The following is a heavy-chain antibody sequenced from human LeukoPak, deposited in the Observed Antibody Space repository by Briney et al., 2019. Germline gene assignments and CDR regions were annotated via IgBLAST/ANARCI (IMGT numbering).Heavy chain of an antibody. D-gene: IGHD6-13*01. CDR3: ARGNSSSWPLDY. CDR2: VYTSGST. Sequence: PSQTLSLTCTVSGGSISSASYYWSWIRQPAGKGLEWIGRVYTSGSTNHNPSLESRVTMSVDTSKNQFSLNLSSVTAADTAVYYCARGNSSSWPLDYWGQGALVTVSS. CDR1: GGSISSASYY. J-gene: IGHJ4*02. V-gene: IGHV4-61*02.